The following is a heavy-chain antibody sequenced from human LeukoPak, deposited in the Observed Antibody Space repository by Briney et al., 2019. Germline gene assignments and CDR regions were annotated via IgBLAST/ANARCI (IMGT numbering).Heavy chain of an antibody. CDR3: AREIMGGTFDY. D-gene: IGHD1-26*01. CDR1: GFPFSTHS. J-gene: IGHJ4*02. V-gene: IGHV3-21*01. Sequence: PGESLRLSCAASGFPFSTHSMNWVRQAPGKGLEWVSSITSSSDSKYYADSIKGRLTISRDNARNSLHLQMNSLRAEDTAVYYCAREIMGGTFDYWGQGALVTVSS. CDR2: ITSSSDSK.